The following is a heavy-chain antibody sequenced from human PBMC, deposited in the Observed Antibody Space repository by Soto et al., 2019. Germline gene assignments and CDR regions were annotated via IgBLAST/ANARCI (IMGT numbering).Heavy chain of an antibody. D-gene: IGHD3-3*01. CDR2: INSNNGGT. CDR1: GYTFSGYY. J-gene: IGHJ4*02. CDR3: ARDSVLRFVEWLFNY. V-gene: IGHV1-2*02. Sequence: ASVKVSCKASGYTFSGYYIHWVRQAPGQGFEWMGWINSNNGGTNYAQKFQGRVTMTRDTSINTAYMELSRLRSDDTAVYYCARDSVLRFVEWLFNYWGQGTLVTVSS.